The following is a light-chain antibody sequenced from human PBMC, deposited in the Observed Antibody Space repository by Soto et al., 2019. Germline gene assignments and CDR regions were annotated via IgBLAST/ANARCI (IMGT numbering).Light chain of an antibody. CDR2: EGG. CDR3: CSYAGSIAFVV. Sequence: SALTQPASVSGSPGQSIAISCTGTNSDVGRYNLVSWYQQYPGKAPKLIIYEGGKRPSGVSDRFSGSKSGNTASLTISGLQAEDEADYYCCSYAGSIAFVVFGGGTKLTVL. J-gene: IGLJ2*01. CDR1: NSDVGRYNL. V-gene: IGLV2-23*03.